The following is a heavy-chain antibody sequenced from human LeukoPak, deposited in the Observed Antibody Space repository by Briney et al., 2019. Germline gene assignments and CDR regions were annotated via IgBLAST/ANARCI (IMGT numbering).Heavy chain of an antibody. V-gene: IGHV3-74*01. CDR3: AKALAVYCDSTSCQHYFDY. Sequence: PGGSLRLSCAASGFTFSNHWMHWVRQAPGKGLVWVSRISGDGSSTRYADSVKGRFTISRDNSKNTLSLQMNSLSAEDTAVYYCAKALAVYCDSTSCQHYFDYWGQGTLVTVSS. CDR1: GFTFSNHW. D-gene: IGHD2-2*01. J-gene: IGHJ4*02. CDR2: ISGDGSST.